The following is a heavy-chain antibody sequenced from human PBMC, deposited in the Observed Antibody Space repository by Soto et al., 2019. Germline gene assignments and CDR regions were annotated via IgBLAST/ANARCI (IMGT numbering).Heavy chain of an antibody. CDR2: IYPRGGTT. CDR3: ARVGYSSTGTTFHYHGLDV. V-gene: IGHV1-46*01. J-gene: IGHJ6*02. CDR1: GYNFTSHY. D-gene: IGHD3-22*01. Sequence: ASVKVSCKASGYNFTSHYMHWVRQAPGQGLETMGIIYPRGGTTIYAQKFQGRATMTRDTSTHTFYMELSSLRSEDTAMYYCARVGYSSTGTTFHYHGLDVWGQGTTVTVSS.